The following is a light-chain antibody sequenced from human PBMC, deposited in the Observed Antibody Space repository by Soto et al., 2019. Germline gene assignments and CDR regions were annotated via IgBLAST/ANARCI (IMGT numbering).Light chain of an antibody. Sequence: DIELTQSPSTLSASVGDRVTITCRASQSINSWMAWYQQKAGKAPKLLIYKASNLQSGVPSRFSASGSGTEFTLAISGLQPDDFATYYCHQYQSYPWTFGQRTKVDIK. J-gene: IGKJ1*01. CDR3: HQYQSYPWT. CDR1: QSINSW. CDR2: KAS. V-gene: IGKV1-5*03.